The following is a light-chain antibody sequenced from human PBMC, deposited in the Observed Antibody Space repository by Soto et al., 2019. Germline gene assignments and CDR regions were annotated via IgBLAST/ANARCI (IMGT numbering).Light chain of an antibody. J-gene: IGKJ1*01. CDR2: DAS. Sequence: EIVMTQSPATLSVSPGERATLSCRASQSVSSKLAWYQQKPGQPPRLLIYDASTRATGIPSRFSGSGSGTEFTLTISRLEPEDFAVYYCQQYGDSPGTFGQGTKVDIK. CDR3: QQYGDSPGT. CDR1: QSVSSK. V-gene: IGKV3-15*01.